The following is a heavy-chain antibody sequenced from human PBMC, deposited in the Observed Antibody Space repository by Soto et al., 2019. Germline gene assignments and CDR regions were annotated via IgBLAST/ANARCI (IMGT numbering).Heavy chain of an antibody. V-gene: IGHV4-39*01. J-gene: IGHJ5*02. CDR2: IYYSGST. CDR1: GGSISSSSYY. D-gene: IGHD2-2*01. Sequence: SETLSLTCTVSGGSISSSSYYWGWIRQPPGQGLEWIGSIYYSGSTYYNPSLKSRFTISVDTSKNQFSLKLSCVTAADTAVYYCTRYCSSTSCYNWFDPWGQGTLVTVSS. CDR3: TRYCSSTSCYNWFDP.